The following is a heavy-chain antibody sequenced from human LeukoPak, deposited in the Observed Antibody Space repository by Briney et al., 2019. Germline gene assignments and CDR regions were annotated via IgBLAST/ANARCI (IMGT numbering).Heavy chain of an antibody. J-gene: IGHJ6*02. CDR3: ARGGVLRFLEWLPPWYYYGMDV. CDR1: GFTFSSYA. CDR2: IWYDGSNK. V-gene: IGHV3-33*08. Sequence: GGSLRLSCAASGFTFSSYAMHWVRQAPGKGLEWVAVIWYDGSNKYYADSVKGRFTISRDNSKNTLYLQMNSLRAEDTAVYYCARGGVLRFLEWLPPWYYYGMDVWGQGTTVTVSS. D-gene: IGHD3-3*01.